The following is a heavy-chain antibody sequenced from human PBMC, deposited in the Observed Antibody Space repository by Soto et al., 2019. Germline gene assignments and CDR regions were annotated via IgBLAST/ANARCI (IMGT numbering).Heavy chain of an antibody. J-gene: IGHJ6*02. V-gene: IGHV3-53*01. D-gene: IGHD6-13*01. CDR1: GFTVCSNY. CDR3: ARHSQPRLYSSRAYYYYGKDV. CDR2: IYSGGST. Sequence: PGGSLRLSCAASGFTVCSNYMSWVRQAPGKGLEWVSVIYSGGSTYYADSVKGRFTISRDNSKNTLYLQMNSLRPEDTAVYSCARHSQPRLYSSRAYYYYGKDVWGQGTTVTVSS.